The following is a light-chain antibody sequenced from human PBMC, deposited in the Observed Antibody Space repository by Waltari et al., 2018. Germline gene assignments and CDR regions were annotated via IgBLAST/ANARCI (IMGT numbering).Light chain of an antibody. Sequence: VLPQSPATLSLSPGDRATLSCRASQSIGTFLAWLQQKPGQAPILLIYDASYKATDIPARFSGAGSGTDFTLTISRLEPEDFAVYFCQQRSDWPRTFGQGTRVEIK. CDR1: QSIGTF. CDR2: DAS. J-gene: IGKJ1*01. V-gene: IGKV3-11*01. CDR3: QQRSDWPRT.